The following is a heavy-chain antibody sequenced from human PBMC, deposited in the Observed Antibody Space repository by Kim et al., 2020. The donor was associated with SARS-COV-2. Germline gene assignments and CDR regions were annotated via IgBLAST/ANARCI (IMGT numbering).Heavy chain of an antibody. CDR3: ARGPQQLVRDSYYYYYYMDV. CDR1: GFTFSDYY. CDR2: ISSSGSTT. V-gene: IGHV3-11*01. D-gene: IGHD6-13*01. J-gene: IGHJ6*03. Sequence: GGSLRLSCAASGFTFSDYYMSWIRQAPGKGLEWVSYISSSGSTTYYADSVKGRFTISRDNAKNSLYLQMNSLRAEDTAVYYCARGPQQLVRDSYYYYYYMDVWGKGTTVTVSS.